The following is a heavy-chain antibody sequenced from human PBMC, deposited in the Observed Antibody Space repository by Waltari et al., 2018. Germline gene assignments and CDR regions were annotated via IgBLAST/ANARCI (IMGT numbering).Heavy chain of an antibody. Sequence: EVQLVESGGGLVQPGGSLRLACVTSGFKFSDFWINWVGQAPGRGLEWVSSIISSSSYIEYADAVKVRLTISRDNAKNSLYLQMNSLRAEDTAVYYCARDSRLRWYVPFDYWGQGTLVTVSS. D-gene: IGHD4-17*01. CDR3: ARDSRLRWYVPFDY. CDR2: IISSSSYI. CDR1: GFKFSDFW. J-gene: IGHJ4*02. V-gene: IGHV3-21*01.